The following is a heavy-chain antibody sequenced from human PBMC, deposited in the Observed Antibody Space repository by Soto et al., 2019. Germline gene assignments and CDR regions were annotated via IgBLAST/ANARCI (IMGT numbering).Heavy chain of an antibody. Sequence: GGSLRLSCAPSGFTFSSYDMNWVRQAPGKGLEWISRINTRSSPIYYADSVRGRFTISRDNAKNSLYLQINSLTASDTAVYYCVRDNGAMDVCGQGTTVTVSS. J-gene: IGHJ6*02. CDR1: GFTFSSYD. CDR2: INTRSSPI. CDR3: VRDNGAMDV. V-gene: IGHV3-48*03. D-gene: IGHD3-10*01.